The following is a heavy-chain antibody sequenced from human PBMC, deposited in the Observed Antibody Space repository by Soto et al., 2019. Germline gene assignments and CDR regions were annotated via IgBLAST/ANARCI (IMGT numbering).Heavy chain of an antibody. D-gene: IGHD6-13*01. CDR2: INAANGDT. CDR1: GYTFTSYC. V-gene: IGHV1-3*01. J-gene: IGHJ5*02. Sequence: ASVKVSCKASGYTFTSYCIHWVRQAPGQRLEWMGWINAANGDTKYSPKFQGRVTITRDTSASTAYMELSSLRSEDTAVYYCVRRHVSATGIDCFDHWGQETLLTVAT. CDR3: VRRHVSATGIDCFDH.